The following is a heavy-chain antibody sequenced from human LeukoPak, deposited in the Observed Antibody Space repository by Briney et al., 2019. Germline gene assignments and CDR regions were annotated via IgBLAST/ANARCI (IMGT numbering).Heavy chain of an antibody. V-gene: IGHV4-4*02. D-gene: IGHD3-10*02. J-gene: IGHJ4*02. Sequence: SGTLSLTCAVSGGSISSTNWWSWVRQPPGKGLEWIGEIFQSGRTNYNPSLKSRVTISVDTSKNQFSLKLSSLTAADTAVYYCASLGAEGYVHYWGQGTLVTVSS. CDR1: GGSISSTNW. CDR3: ASLGAEGYVHY. CDR2: IFQSGRT.